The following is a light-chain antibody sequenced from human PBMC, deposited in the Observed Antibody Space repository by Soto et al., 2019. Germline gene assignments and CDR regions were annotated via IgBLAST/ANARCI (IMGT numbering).Light chain of an antibody. Sequence: EIVLTQSPGTLSLSPGERATLSCRASQSVPNNYLAWYQQKSGQAPRRLIFGASFRASGVPDRFSGSGSGTDFTLTISRLEPEDFAVYKCQQYGSSTTFGQGTKVDNK. CDR1: QSVPNNY. J-gene: IGKJ1*01. CDR3: QQYGSSTT. CDR2: GAS. V-gene: IGKV3-20*01.